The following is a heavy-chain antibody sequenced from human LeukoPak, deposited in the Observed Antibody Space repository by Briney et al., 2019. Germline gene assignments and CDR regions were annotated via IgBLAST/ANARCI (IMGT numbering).Heavy chain of an antibody. Sequence: SETLSLTCTVSGGSVSSSFYYWGWIRQPPGKGLEWIGSMCFSGSTHYNPSLKSRVTISVDTSKNQFFQKLTSVTAADPAVYYCANAASSSVDYWGQGTLVTVSS. D-gene: IGHD1-26*01. V-gene: IGHV4-39*01. CDR3: ANAASSSVDY. CDR1: GGSVSSSFYY. CDR2: MCFSGST. J-gene: IGHJ4*02.